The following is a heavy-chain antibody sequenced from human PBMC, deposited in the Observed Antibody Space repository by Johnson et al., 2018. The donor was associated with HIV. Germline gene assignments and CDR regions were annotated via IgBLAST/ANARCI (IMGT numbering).Heavy chain of an antibody. J-gene: IGHJ3*02. CDR2: INQDGSEK. CDR3: ASAKSGSFDAFDI. V-gene: IGHV3-7*05. D-gene: IGHD1-26*01. Sequence: VQLVESGGGLVQPGGSLRLSCAASGFTFSSYWMSWVRQAPGKGLEWVANINQDGSEKYYVDSVKGRFTISRDNARNSLYLQMNSLRADDTAVYYCASAKSGSFDAFDIWGQGTMVAVSS. CDR1: GFTFSSYW.